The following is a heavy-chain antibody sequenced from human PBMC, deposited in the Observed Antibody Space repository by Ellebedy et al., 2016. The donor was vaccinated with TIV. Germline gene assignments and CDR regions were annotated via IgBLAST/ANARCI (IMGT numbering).Heavy chain of an antibody. CDR1: GFTFSTYW. V-gene: IGHV3-7*01. D-gene: IGHD2-8*02. CDR3: AGGTGWVFNS. Sequence: GESLKISCAGSGFTFSTYWMNWVRQAPGKGLEWVAVIKQDGSEKYYVDSVRDRFTISRDNAKNSLYLQMSSLRAEDTAVYYCAGGTGWVFNSWGQGTLVTVSS. CDR2: IKQDGSEK. J-gene: IGHJ4*02.